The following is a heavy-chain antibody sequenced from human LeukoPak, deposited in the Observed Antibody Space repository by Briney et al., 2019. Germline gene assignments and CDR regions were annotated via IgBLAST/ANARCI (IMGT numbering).Heavy chain of an antibody. D-gene: IGHD3-22*01. CDR3: ARVETYYDYSAYPDY. CDR2: ISYDGSNK. Sequence: GGSLRLSCAASGFTFNSYAMYWVRQTPGKGLEWVAFISYDGSNKYYADSVKGRFTISRDNSKNTLYLRINSLRADDTSVYYCARVETYYDYSAYPDYWGQGTLVTVSS. CDR1: GFTFNSYA. J-gene: IGHJ4*02. V-gene: IGHV3-30*04.